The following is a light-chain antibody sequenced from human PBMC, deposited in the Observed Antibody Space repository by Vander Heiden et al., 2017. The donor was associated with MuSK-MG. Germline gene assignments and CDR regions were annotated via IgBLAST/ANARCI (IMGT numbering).Light chain of an antibody. CDR1: QSVSSH. CDR2: DAF. V-gene: IGKV3-11*01. Sequence: EIVLTQSPATLSLSPGERPTLPCRTSQSVSSHLAWYQQKPGQAPRLLIYDAFNRATGIPARFSGSGSGTDFTLTISSLEPEDFAVYYCQQRSNWPLTFGGGTRVEIK. CDR3: QQRSNWPLT. J-gene: IGKJ4*01.